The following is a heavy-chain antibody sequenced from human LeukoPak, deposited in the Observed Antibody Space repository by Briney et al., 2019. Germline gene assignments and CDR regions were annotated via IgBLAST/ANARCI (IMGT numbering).Heavy chain of an antibody. J-gene: IGHJ4*02. CDR3: TRGYPIFDY. D-gene: IGHD3-16*02. CDR1: GFTFSRYW. Sequence: PGGSLRLSCAASGFTFSRYWMHWVRQAPGKGLVWVSRINTDGSSTSYADSVKGRFTISRDNAKNTLYLQMNSLRVEETAVYYCTRGYPIFDYWGQGTLVTVSS. V-gene: IGHV3-74*01. CDR2: INTDGSST.